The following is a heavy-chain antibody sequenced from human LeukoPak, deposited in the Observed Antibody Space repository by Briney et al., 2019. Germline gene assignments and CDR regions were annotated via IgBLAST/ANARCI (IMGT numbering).Heavy chain of an antibody. J-gene: IGHJ4*02. V-gene: IGHV4-31*03. Sequence: RASETLSLTCTVSGGSISSGGYYWSWIRQHPGKGLEWIGYIYYSGSTYYNPSLKSRVTISVDTSKNQFSLKLSSVTAADTAVYYCARVNSSSWLNDYWGQGTLVTVSS. CDR3: ARVNSSSWLNDY. D-gene: IGHD6-13*01. CDR1: GGSISSGGYY. CDR2: IYYSGST.